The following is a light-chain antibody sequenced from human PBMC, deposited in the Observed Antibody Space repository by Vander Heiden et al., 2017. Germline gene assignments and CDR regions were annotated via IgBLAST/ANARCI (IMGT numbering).Light chain of an antibody. CDR1: QSVSSSY. CDR2: GAS. CDR3: QQYGSSRQT. J-gene: IGKJ1*01. V-gene: IGKV3-20*01. Sequence: EIAFTHSPGTLSLSPGERATLSCRASQSVSSSYLAWYQQKPGQAPRLLIYGASSRATGIPDRFSGSGSGTDFTLTISRLEPEHFAVYYCQQYGSSRQTFGQGTKVEIK.